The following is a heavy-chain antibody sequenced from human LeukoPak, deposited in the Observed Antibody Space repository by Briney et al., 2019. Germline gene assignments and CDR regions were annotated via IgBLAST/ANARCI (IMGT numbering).Heavy chain of an antibody. CDR3: ARVMLWFGESSNDAFDI. D-gene: IGHD3-10*01. CDR2: INPNSGGT. V-gene: IGHV1-2*02. J-gene: IGHJ3*02. CDR1: GYTFTGYY. Sequence: ASVKVSCKASGYTFTGYYMHWVRQAPGQGLEWMGWINPNSGGTNYAQKFQGRVTMTRDTSISTAYMELSRLRSDDTAVYYCARVMLWFGESSNDAFDIWGQGTMVTVTS.